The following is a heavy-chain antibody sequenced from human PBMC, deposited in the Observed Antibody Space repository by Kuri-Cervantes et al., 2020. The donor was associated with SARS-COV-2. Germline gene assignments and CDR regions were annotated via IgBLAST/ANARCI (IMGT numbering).Heavy chain of an antibody. V-gene: IGHV4-39*01. Sequence: SETLSLTCTVSGGSISSSSYYWGWIRQPPGKGLEWIGSIYYSGSTYYNPSLKSRVTISVDTSKNQFSLKLSSVTAADTAVYYCARRAPEYYYDSSGFDYWGQGTLVTVSS. CDR3: ARRAPEYYYDSSGFDY. J-gene: IGHJ4*02. D-gene: IGHD3-22*01. CDR1: GGSISSSSYY. CDR2: IYYSGST.